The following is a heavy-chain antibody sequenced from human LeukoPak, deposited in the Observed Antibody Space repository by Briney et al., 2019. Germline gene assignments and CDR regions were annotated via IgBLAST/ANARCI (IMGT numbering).Heavy chain of an antibody. CDR3: ARAGGTGWTYYFDY. CDR1: GGSINSGDYY. CDR2: IYYSGNT. Sequence: PSQTLSLTCTVSGGSINSGDYYWSWIRQPPGKGLEWIGYIYYSGNTYYNPSLKSRVTISVDTSKNQFSLKVRSVTAADTAVYYCARAGGTGWTYYFDYWGQGTLVTVSS. J-gene: IGHJ4*02. V-gene: IGHV4-30-4*01. D-gene: IGHD3/OR15-3a*01.